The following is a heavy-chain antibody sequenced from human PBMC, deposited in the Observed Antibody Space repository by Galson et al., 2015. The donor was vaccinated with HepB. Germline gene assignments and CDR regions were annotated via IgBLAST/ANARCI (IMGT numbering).Heavy chain of an antibody. J-gene: IGHJ4*02. CDR1: GYTFTSYY. CDR2: INPSGGST. D-gene: IGHD2-15*01. V-gene: IGHV1-46*03. Sequence: SVKVSCKASGYTFTSYYMHWVRQAPGQGLEWMGIINPSGGSTSYAQKFQGRVTMTRDTSTSTVYMELSSLRSEDTAVCYCARGREDIVVVVAATPFDYWGQGTLVTVSS. CDR3: ARGREDIVVVVAATPFDY.